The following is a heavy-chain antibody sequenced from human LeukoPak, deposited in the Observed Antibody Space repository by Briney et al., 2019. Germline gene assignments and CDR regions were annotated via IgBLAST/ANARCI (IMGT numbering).Heavy chain of an antibody. CDR2: ISGSGGST. CDR3: AKTALGYYYDSSGTSLDY. V-gene: IGHV3-23*01. D-gene: IGHD3-22*01. CDR1: GFTFSSYV. Sequence: GGSLRLSCAASGFTFSSYVMSWVRQAPGKGLEWVSAISGSGGSTYYADSVKGRFTISRDNSKNTLYLQMNSLRAEDTAVYYCAKTALGYYYDSSGTSLDYWGQGTLVTVSS. J-gene: IGHJ4*02.